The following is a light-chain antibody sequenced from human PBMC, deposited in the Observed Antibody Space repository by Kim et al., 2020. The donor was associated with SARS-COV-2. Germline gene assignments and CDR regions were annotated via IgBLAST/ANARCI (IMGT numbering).Light chain of an antibody. V-gene: IGKV1-5*03. Sequence: ASVGDRVTIPCRASQSISSWLAWYQQKPGKAPKLLIYKASSLESGVPSRFSGSGSGTEFTLTISSLQPDDFATYYCQQYNSYSWTFGQGTKVDIK. J-gene: IGKJ1*01. CDR3: QQYNSYSWT. CDR1: QSISSW. CDR2: KAS.